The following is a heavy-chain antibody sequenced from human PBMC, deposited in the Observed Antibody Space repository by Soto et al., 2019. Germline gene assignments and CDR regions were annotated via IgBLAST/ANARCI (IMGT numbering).Heavy chain of an antibody. D-gene: IGHD5-18*01. J-gene: IGHJ4*02. V-gene: IGHV4-4*02. CDR1: GGSNISSNW. Sequence: SLTCAVSGGSNISSNWWSWVRQPPGKGLEWIGEIYHSGSTNYNPSLKSRVTISVDKSKNQFSLKLSSVTAADTAVYYCARGLRGYSYGAFDYWGQGTLVTVSS. CDR2: IYHSGST. CDR3: ARGLRGYSYGAFDY.